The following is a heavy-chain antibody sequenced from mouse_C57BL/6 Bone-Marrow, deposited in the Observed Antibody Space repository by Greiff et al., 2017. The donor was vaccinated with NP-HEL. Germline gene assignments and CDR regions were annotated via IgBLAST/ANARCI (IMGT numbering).Heavy chain of an antibody. CDR3: ARMGYYGSSHYFDY. CDR1: GYTFTDYY. CDR2: INPNNGGT. V-gene: IGHV1-26*01. J-gene: IGHJ2*01. D-gene: IGHD1-1*01. Sequence: VQLQQSGPELVKPGASVKISCKASGYTFTDYYMNWVKQSHGKSLEWIGDINPNNGGTSYNQKFKGKATLTVDKSSSTAYMELRSLTSEDSAVYYCARMGYYGSSHYFDYWGQGTTRTVSS.